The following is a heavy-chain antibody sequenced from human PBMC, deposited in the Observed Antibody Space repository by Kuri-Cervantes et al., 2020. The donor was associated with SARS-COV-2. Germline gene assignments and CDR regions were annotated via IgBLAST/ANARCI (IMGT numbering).Heavy chain of an antibody. V-gene: IGHV3-30-3*01. Sequence: GGSLRLSCVASGFTFSSYAMHWVRQAPGKGLEWVTVISYDGSNKYYADSVKGRFTISRDNSKNTLYLQMNSLRAEDTAPYYCARDLIFVAYNRGTGAFDIWGQGTMVTVSS. CDR1: GFTFSSYA. D-gene: IGHD3-10*01. J-gene: IGHJ3*02. CDR2: ISYDGSNK. CDR3: ARDLIFVAYNRGTGAFDI.